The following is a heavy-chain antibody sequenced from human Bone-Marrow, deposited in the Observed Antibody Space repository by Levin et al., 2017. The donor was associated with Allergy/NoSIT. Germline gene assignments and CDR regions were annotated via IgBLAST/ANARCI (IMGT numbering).Heavy chain of an antibody. J-gene: IGHJ3*02. CDR2: INPSGGST. D-gene: IGHD3-9*01. CDR3: ARLPGGYDILTGYYNLGAFDI. Sequence: VASVKVSCKASGYTFTSYYMHWVRQAPGQGLEWMGIINPSGGSTSYAQKFQGRVTMTRDTSTSTVYMELSSLRSEDTAVYYCARLPGGYDILTGYYNLGAFDIWGQGTMVTVSS. CDR1: GYTFTSYY. V-gene: IGHV1-46*01.